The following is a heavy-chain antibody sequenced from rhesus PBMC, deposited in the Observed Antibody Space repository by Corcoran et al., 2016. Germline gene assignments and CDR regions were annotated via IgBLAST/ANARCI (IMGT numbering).Heavy chain of an antibody. V-gene: IGHV4-76*01. J-gene: IGHJ6*01. CDR1: GGSISGGYD. Sequence: QVQLQESGPGLVKPSETLSLTCAVSGGSISGGYDWSWIRQPPGKGLEWIGYINGSSGTTTYNPSLKNRVTISKDTSKNQFSLKLSSVTAADTAVYYCARLAHYYGLDSWGQGVVVTVSS. CDR3: ARLAHYYGLDS. CDR2: INGSSGTT.